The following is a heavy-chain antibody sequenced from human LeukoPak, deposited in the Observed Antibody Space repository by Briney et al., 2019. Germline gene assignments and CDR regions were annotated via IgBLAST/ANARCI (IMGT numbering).Heavy chain of an antibody. V-gene: IGHV3-23*01. CDR3: AKAHLAATIMIELDS. CDR1: GFTVTIYS. Sequence: GGSLRLSCAASGFTVTIYSMSWVRQAPGKGREWVSGTSDRGDYTYYADSGKGRCTISRDNSKNTLYLQMTSLRDEDTAVYYCAKAHLAATIMIELDSWGQGTLATVSS. J-gene: IGHJ4*02. D-gene: IGHD5-12*01. CDR2: TSDRGDYT.